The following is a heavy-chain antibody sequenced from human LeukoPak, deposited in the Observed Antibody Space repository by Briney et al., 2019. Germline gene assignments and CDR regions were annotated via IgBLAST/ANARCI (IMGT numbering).Heavy chain of an antibody. CDR1: GFAFTPW. D-gene: IGHD2-8*01. V-gene: IGHV3-7*01. J-gene: IGHJ3*01. CDR2: IDRDGTRQ. Sequence: GGSLRLSCAASGFAFTPWMTWVRQAPGKGLEWVANIDRDGTRQNYVDSVKGRLTTSRDNAKKSLYLQMNSLRAEDTAVYYCARDQSPTMYYGDSPVYHDALDLWGQGTTVTVSP. CDR3: ARDQSPTMYYGDSPVYHDALDL.